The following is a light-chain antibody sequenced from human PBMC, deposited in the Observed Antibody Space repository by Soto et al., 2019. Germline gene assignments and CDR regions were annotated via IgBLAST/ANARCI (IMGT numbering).Light chain of an antibody. CDR3: ATWDQSLNGVV. CDR2: SND. V-gene: IGLV1-44*01. J-gene: IGLJ3*02. Sequence: QAVVTQPPSASGTPGQRVTISCSGSSSNIGSNTVNWYQRLPGTAPKLLIHSNDQRPSGVPDRFSGSKSGTSASLALSGLQSDDEADYYCATWDQSLNGVVFGGGTKLTVL. CDR1: SSNIGSNT.